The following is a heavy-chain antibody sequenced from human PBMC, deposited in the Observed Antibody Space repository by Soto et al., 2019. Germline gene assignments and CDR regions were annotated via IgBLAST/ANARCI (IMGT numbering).Heavy chain of an antibody. CDR1: GFTFSSYA. Sequence: EVQLLESGGGLVQPGGSLRLSCAASGFTFSSYAMSWFRQAPGKGLEWVSALSGSDGSTYYADYVKGRFTISRDNSNNTLYLQMNSLRAEDTAVYYCVKDLRDVAGPFVYWDQGTLVTVSS. V-gene: IGHV3-23*01. CDR2: LSGSDGST. J-gene: IGHJ4*02. CDR3: VKDLRDVAGPFVY. D-gene: IGHD6-19*01.